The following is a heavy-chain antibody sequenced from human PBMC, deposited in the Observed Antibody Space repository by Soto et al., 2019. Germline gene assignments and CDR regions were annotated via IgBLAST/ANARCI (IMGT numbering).Heavy chain of an antibody. Sequence: QLQLQESGSGLVKPSQTLSLTCAVSGGSISSGGYSWSWIRQPPGKGLEWIGYIYHSGSTYYNPSPKSRVTILVDRSKNQFSLKLSSVTAADTAVYYFAREYMVRGARMDVWGQGTTVTVSS. CDR1: GGSISSGGYS. CDR3: AREYMVRGARMDV. CDR2: IYHSGST. V-gene: IGHV4-30-2*01. J-gene: IGHJ6*02. D-gene: IGHD3-10*01.